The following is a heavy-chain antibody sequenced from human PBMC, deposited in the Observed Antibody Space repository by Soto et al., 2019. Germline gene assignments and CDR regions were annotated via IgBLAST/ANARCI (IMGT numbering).Heavy chain of an antibody. J-gene: IGHJ4*02. Sequence: EVQLVESGGGLVQPGGSLRLSCAASGFTFSSYSMNWVRQAPGKGLEWVSYISSSSSSIYYADSVKGRFTISRDNAKNSLYLQMNSLRAEDMAVYYCARAPGIAVAGTTFDYWGQGTLVTVSS. CDR3: ARAPGIAVAGTTFDY. V-gene: IGHV3-48*01. D-gene: IGHD6-19*01. CDR2: ISSSSSSI. CDR1: GFTFSSYS.